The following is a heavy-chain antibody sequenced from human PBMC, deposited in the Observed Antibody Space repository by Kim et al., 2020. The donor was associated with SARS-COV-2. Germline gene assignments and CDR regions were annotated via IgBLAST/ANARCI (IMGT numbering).Heavy chain of an antibody. CDR3: ARDRPGLPEFDY. J-gene: IGHJ4*02. Sequence: GGSLRLSCAASGFIFSSYSMNWVRQAPGKGPEWISYISTTGSTIYQADSVRGRFTISRDNAQNSLHLQMNSLRDEDTAVYYCARDRPGLPEFDYWGQGTLVTVSS. V-gene: IGHV3-48*02. CDR2: ISTTGSTI. CDR1: GFIFSSYS. D-gene: IGHD2-8*02.